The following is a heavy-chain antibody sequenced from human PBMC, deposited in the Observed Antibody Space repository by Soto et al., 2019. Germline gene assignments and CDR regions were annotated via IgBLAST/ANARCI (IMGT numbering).Heavy chain of an antibody. Sequence: PERALRLTCAALGFPFNRYAMQMVRQAPCKGLEWLAVISFDGNTKYYADSVKGRFTISRDNSKNTVFVQMNSLRGEDTAVYYCARDLVGPWFWSGYLDGFDVWGQGTTVTVSS. CDR1: GFPFNRYA. CDR2: ISFDGNTK. CDR3: ARDLVGPWFWSGYLDGFDV. V-gene: IGHV3-30*16. J-gene: IGHJ6*02. D-gene: IGHD3-3*01.